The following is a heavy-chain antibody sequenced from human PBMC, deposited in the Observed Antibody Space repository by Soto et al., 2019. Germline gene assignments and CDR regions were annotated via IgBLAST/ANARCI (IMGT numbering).Heavy chain of an antibody. D-gene: IGHD2-2*01. CDR1: GFTLSGYA. CDR3: ARIGDIVVVPAASSNF. CDR2: ISSNGVGT. Sequence: PGVSLRLSCAASGFTLSGYAMDWVRQAPGKGLEYVSGISSNGVGTYYANSVQGRFTISRDNSKNTVYLQMGSLGPEDMAVYYCARIGDIVVVPAASSNFWGQGTLVTVSS. J-gene: IGHJ4*02. V-gene: IGHV3-64*01.